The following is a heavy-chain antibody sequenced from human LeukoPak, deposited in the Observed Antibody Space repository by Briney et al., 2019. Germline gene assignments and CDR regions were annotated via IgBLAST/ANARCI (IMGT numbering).Heavy chain of an antibody. V-gene: IGHV3-48*01. J-gene: IGHJ5*02. CDR1: GFTFSGYS. CDR3: ARGSAAAGFDP. D-gene: IGHD6-13*01. CDR2: ISSSSSTI. Sequence: GGSLRLSCVASGFTFSGYSMNWVRQAPGKGLEWVSYISSSSSTIYYGDSVKGRFTISRDNAKNSLYLQMNSLRAEDTAVYYCARGSAAAGFDPWGQGTLVTVSS.